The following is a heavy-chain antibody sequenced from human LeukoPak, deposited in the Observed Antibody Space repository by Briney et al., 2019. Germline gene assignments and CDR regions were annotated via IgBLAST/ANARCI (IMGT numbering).Heavy chain of an antibody. CDR2: IYYSGST. Sequence: PSETLSLTCTVSGGSISSGDYYWSWIRQPPGKGLEWIGHIYYSGSTHYNPSLKSRVTISVDMSKNQFSLKLSSVTAAGTAVYYCAREGGSLRYYGMDVWGQGTTVTVSS. V-gene: IGHV4-30-4*01. CDR1: GGSISSGDYY. J-gene: IGHJ6*02. D-gene: IGHD5-12*01. CDR3: AREGGSLRYYGMDV.